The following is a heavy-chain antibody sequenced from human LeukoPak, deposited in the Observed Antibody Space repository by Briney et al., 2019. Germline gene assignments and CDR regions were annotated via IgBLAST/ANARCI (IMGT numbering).Heavy chain of an antibody. CDR3: AKLTSASGAYGVDV. Sequence: GGSLRLSCAASGFTFSSYAMNWVRQAPGKGLEWVSTISGSGGSKHHADSVEGRFTISRDNSKNTVYLQMNSLRAEDTAIYYCAKLTSASGAYGVDVWGQGTTVTVSS. V-gene: IGHV3-23*01. D-gene: IGHD3-10*01. J-gene: IGHJ6*02. CDR1: GFTFSSYA. CDR2: ISGSGGSK.